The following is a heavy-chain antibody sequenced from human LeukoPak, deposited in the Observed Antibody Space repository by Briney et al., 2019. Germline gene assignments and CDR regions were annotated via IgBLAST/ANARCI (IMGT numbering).Heavy chain of an antibody. D-gene: IGHD5-18*01. J-gene: IGHJ6*02. CDR1: GGSFSGYY. Sequence: PSETLSLTCAVYGGSFSGYYWSWIRQPPGKGLEWIGEINHSGSTNYNPSLKSRVTISVDTSKNQFSLKLSSVTAADTAVYYCARGRIPVYYYYGMDVWGQGTTVTVSS. CDR2: INHSGST. V-gene: IGHV4-34*01. CDR3: ARGRIPVYYYYGMDV.